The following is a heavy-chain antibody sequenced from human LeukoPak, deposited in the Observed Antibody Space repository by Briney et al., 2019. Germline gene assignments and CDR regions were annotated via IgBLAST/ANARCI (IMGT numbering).Heavy chain of an antibody. CDR1: GFTVSSNY. CDR2: IYSGGST. Sequence: GGSLRLSCAASGFTVSSNYMSWVRQAPGKGLEWVSVIYSGGSTYYADSVKGRFTISRDNSKNTLYLQMNSLRAEDTAVYYCAREMAAGHYHDAFDIWGQGTMVTVPS. V-gene: IGHV3-66*01. CDR3: AREMAAGHYHDAFDI. J-gene: IGHJ3*02. D-gene: IGHD6-13*01.